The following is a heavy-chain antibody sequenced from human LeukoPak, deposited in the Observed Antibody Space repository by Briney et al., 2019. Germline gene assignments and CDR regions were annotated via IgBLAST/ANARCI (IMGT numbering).Heavy chain of an antibody. CDR3: ARVNCSSTSCYYYFDY. D-gene: IGHD2-2*01. CDR1: GGTFSSYA. Sequence: ASVKVSCKASGGTFSSYAISWVRQAPGQGLEWMGGIIPIFGTANYAQKFQGRVTITADESTSTAYMELSSLRSGDTAVYYCARVNCSSTSCYYYFDYWGQGTLVTVSS. CDR2: IIPIFGTA. V-gene: IGHV1-69*01. J-gene: IGHJ4*02.